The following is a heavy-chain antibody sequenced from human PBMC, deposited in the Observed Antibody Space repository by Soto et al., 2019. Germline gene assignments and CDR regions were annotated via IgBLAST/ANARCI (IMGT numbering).Heavy chain of an antibody. CDR3: AREQWDIVVVVAATRAFDI. Sequence: ASVKVSCKASGYTFTSYDINWVRQATGQGLEWMGWMNPNSGNTGYAQKFQGRVTMTRNTSISTAYMELSSLRSEDTAVYYCAREQWDIVVVVAATRAFDIWGQGTMVTVSS. J-gene: IGHJ3*02. D-gene: IGHD2-15*01. CDR1: GYTFTSYD. CDR2: MNPNSGNT. V-gene: IGHV1-8*01.